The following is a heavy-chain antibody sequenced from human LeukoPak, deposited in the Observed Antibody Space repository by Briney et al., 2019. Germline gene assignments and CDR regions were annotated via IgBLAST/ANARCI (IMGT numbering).Heavy chain of an antibody. CDR1: GGSFSGYY. Sequence: SETLSLTCAVYGGSFSGYYWSWIRQHPGKGLEWIGYIYYSGSTYYNPSLKSRVTISVDTSKNQFSLKLSSVTAADTAVYYCARWSRAGTGFAIDYWGQGTLVTVSS. V-gene: IGHV4-31*11. CDR2: IYYSGST. CDR3: ARWSRAGTGFAIDY. J-gene: IGHJ4*02. D-gene: IGHD6-19*01.